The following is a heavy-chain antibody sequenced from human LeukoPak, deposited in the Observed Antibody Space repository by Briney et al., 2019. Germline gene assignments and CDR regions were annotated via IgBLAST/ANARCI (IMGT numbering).Heavy chain of an antibody. J-gene: IGHJ4*02. V-gene: IGHV4-4*08. CDR2: IYHSGST. D-gene: IGHD3/OR15-3a*01. CDR1: GGSISRYY. Sequence: SETLSLTCSVSGGSISRYYWSWIRQPPGKGLEWIGYIYHSGSTNSNPSLKTRLSISLDTSNKEVSLKLSSVTAADTAVYYCAGGNTRDDLDYWGQGILVTVSS. CDR3: AGGNTRDDLDY.